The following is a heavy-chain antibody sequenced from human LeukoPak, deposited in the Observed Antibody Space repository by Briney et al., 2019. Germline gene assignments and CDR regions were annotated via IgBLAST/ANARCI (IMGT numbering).Heavy chain of an antibody. CDR2: INHSGST. CDR1: GGSFSGYY. CDR3: ARVKRITMVRGVTGRGYYFDY. D-gene: IGHD3-10*01. J-gene: IGHJ4*02. V-gene: IGHV4-34*01. Sequence: SETLSLTCAVYGGSFSGYYWSWIRQPPGKGLEWIGEINHSGSTNYNPSLKSRVTISVDTSKNQFSLKLSSVTAADTAAYYCARVKRITMVRGVTGRGYYFDYWGQGTLVTVSS.